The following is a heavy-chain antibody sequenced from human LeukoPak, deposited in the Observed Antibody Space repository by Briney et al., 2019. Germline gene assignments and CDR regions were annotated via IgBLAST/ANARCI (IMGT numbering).Heavy chain of an antibody. J-gene: IGHJ4*02. Sequence: GGSPRLSCAASGFTVSNNYMNWVRQAPGKGLEWVSSISGSGSTTYYADSVKGRFTISRDNSKNTMYVQLNSLRAEDTAIYYCSKELFDWLSGSDYWGQGSLVTVSS. CDR3: SKELFDWLSGSDY. CDR1: GFTVSNNY. V-gene: IGHV3-23*01. D-gene: IGHD3-9*01. CDR2: ISGSGSTT.